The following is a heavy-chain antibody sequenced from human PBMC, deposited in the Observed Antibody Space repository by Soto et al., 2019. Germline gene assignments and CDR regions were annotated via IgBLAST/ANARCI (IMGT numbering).Heavy chain of an antibody. CDR2: ISGSGGST. CDR3: ATQIVVVVAATFCIDY. Sequence: EVQLLESGGGLVQPGGSLSLSCAASGFTFSSYDMSWVRQAPGKGLEWVSDISGSGGSTYYADSVKGRFTISRDNSKNALYLQMSSLIAEDTAVYYCATQIVVVVAATFCIDYWGQVTLVTVSS. D-gene: IGHD2-15*01. CDR1: GFTFSSYD. V-gene: IGHV3-23*01. J-gene: IGHJ4*02.